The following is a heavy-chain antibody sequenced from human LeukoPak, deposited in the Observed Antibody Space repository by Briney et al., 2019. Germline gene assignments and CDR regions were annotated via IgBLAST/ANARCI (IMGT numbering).Heavy chain of an antibody. Sequence: SETLSLTCAVSSGSVNSGSYCWTWIRQPAGKGLEWIGCVYTSGITDYNPSLKSRVAISVDTSKNQFSLKLRSVTAADTAVYYCARPTSKLGSFDYWGQGTLVTVSS. CDR1: SGSVNSGSYC. J-gene: IGHJ4*02. CDR2: VYTSGIT. V-gene: IGHV4-61*02. CDR3: ARPTSKLGSFDY. D-gene: IGHD2/OR15-2a*01.